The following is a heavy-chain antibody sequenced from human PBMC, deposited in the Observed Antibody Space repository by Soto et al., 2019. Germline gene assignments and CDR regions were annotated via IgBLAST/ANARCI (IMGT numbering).Heavy chain of an antibody. D-gene: IGHD3-22*01. V-gene: IGHV1-18*01. J-gene: IGHJ4*02. CDR3: TRDKSYYDSSIYFPSFDY. Sequence: QVQLVQSGAEVKKPGASVKVSCKTSDYTFTSYGISWVRQAPGQGLEWMGWINPYNGNTNYAQKFQGRVTMTTDTSTSTAYMELRSLISDDTAVYYCTRDKSYYDSSIYFPSFDYWGQGTLVTVSS. CDR1: DYTFTSYG. CDR2: INPYNGNT.